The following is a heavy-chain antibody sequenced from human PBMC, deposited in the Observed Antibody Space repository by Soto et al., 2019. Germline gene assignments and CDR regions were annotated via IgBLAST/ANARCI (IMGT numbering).Heavy chain of an antibody. CDR2: IDYSGKT. CDR3: ARSHYTYGLLIDY. J-gene: IGHJ4*02. CDR1: GYLISSGYY. V-gene: IGHV4-38-2*01. Sequence: SETLSLTCSVSGYLISSGYYWGWVRQTPGKGLEWLGSIDYSGKTYKNPPLKSRVSASVDLSQNQFSLNLRSVTAADTAVYYCARSHYTYGLLIDYWGPGTLVTVSS. D-gene: IGHD2-8*01.